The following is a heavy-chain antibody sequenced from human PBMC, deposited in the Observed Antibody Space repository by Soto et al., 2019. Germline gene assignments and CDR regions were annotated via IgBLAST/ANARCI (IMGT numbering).Heavy chain of an antibody. CDR3: ARLVTGRRLLRFDP. D-gene: IGHD2-21*02. J-gene: IGHJ5*02. CDR1: GGSISSYY. CDR2: IYCSGST. Sequence: SETLSLTCTVSGGSISSYYWSWIRQPPGKGLEWIGYIYCSGSTNYNPSLKSRVTISVDTSKNQFSLKLSSVTAADTAVYYCARLVTGRRLLRFDPWGQGTLVTVSS. V-gene: IGHV4-59*01.